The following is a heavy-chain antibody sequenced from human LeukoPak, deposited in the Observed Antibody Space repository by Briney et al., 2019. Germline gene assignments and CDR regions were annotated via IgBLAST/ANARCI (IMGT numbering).Heavy chain of an antibody. D-gene: IGHD3-10*01. J-gene: IGHJ4*02. CDR1: GFTFSNHA. V-gene: IGHV3-23*01. CDR3: ARGRSGSYGFFDY. CDR2: ISGRGDNT. Sequence: GGSLRLSCAASGFTFSNHAVSWVRQAPGKGLEWVSAISGRGDNTYYADPVKGRFTISRDNAKNTVYLQMNSLRAEDTAVYYCARGRSGSYGFFDYWSLGNLVTVSS.